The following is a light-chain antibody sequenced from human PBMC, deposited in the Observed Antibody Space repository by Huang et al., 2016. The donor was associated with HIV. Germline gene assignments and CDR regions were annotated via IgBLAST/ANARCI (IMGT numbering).Light chain of an antibody. J-gene: IGKJ1*01. Sequence: IVSTPSPATLSSSTGESATLSCSASQSVISSYLAGYQQKPAQAPSLLIYGASSRAAGVPDRFSGGGSGTDFTLTISRLKPEDFAVYYCQQYGSSLWTFGQGTKVEIK. CDR2: GAS. CDR1: QSVISSY. V-gene: IGKV3-20*01. CDR3: QQYGSSLWT.